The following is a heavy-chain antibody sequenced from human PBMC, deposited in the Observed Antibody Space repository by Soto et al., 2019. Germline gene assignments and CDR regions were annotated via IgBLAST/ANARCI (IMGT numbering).Heavy chain of an antibody. Sequence: EVQLVESGGGLVKPGGSLRLSCAASGFTFSTYSMNWVRQAPGKGLEWVSSISSSSYYIYYSDSVRGRFSISRDYAKSSLSLQMNSLRAEYTAVYYCARHSLDGSGCSIDYWGQGTLVTVSS. J-gene: IGHJ4*02. CDR3: ARHSLDGSGCSIDY. V-gene: IGHV3-21*01. D-gene: IGHD6-19*01. CDR1: GFTFSTYS. CDR2: ISSSSYYI.